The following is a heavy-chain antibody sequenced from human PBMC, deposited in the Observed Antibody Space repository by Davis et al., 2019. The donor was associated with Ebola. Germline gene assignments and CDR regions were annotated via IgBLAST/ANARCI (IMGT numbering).Heavy chain of an antibody. CDR2: ITPLLGTT. CDR3: AREGSGGAAASDL. CDR1: GDTFSSYV. V-gene: IGHV1-69*13. J-gene: IGHJ3*01. Sequence: SVKVSCKASGDTFSSYVLSWVRQAPGQGLEWMGGITPLLGTTNYAQNFQGRVTITADYSTSTVYMEVRSLRHEDTAVYYCAREGSGGAAASDLWGQGTMVTVSS. D-gene: IGHD6-25*01.